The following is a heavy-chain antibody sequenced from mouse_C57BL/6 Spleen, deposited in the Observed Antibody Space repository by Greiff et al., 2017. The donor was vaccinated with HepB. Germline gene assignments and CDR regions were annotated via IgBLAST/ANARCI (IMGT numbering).Heavy chain of an antibody. Sequence: QVQLQQSGAELVRPGTSVKMSCKASGYTFTNYWIGWAKQRPGHGLEWIGDIYPGGGYTNYNEKFKGKATLTADKSSSTAYMQFSSLTSEDSAVCYWERSGSNWSFAYWGQGTLVTVSA. CDR3: ERSGSNWSFAY. CDR2: IYPGGGYT. CDR1: GYTFTNYW. V-gene: IGHV1-63*01. J-gene: IGHJ3*01. D-gene: IGHD4-1*01.